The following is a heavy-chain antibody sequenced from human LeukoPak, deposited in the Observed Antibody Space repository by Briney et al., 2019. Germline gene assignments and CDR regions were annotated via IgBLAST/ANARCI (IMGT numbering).Heavy chain of an antibody. V-gene: IGHV4-38-2*02. Sequence: SETLSLTCTVSENSITSDYYWAWIRQPPGKGLEWIGSIYHSGSTYYNPSLKSRVTTSVDTSKKQFSLKLSSVTAADTAVYYCARGGYYGSGNDFRFDPWGQGTLVTVSS. CDR1: ENSITSDYY. J-gene: IGHJ5*02. CDR3: ARGGYYGSGNDFRFDP. CDR2: IYHSGST. D-gene: IGHD3-10*01.